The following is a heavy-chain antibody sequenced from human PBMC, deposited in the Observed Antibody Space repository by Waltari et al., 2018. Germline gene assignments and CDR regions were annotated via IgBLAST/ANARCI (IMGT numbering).Heavy chain of an antibody. V-gene: IGHV1-2*02. D-gene: IGHD5-18*01. Sequence: QVQLVQSGAELKKPGASVKVSCKASGYTFTDYFEHWLRQAPGQGLEWMGWIDPNSGDTNYAPKFRGRVTMTRDTSINTAYMELNSLTSDDTAVYYCAREWVGYQYWGQGTLVTVSS. CDR1: GYTFTDYF. CDR3: AREWVGYQY. CDR2: IDPNSGDT. J-gene: IGHJ4*02.